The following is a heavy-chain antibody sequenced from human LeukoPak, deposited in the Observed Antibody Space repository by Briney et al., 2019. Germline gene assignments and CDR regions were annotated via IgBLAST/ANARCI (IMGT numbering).Heavy chain of an antibody. Sequence: PGGSLRLSCAASGFTVSSNYMSWVRQAPGKGLEWVSVIYSGGSTYYADSVKGRFTISRDNSKNTLYLQMNSLRAEDTAVYYCAKGADYDILTGYQYYFDYWGQGTLVTVSS. V-gene: IGHV3-66*01. D-gene: IGHD3-9*01. CDR1: GFTVSSNY. CDR3: AKGADYDILTGYQYYFDY. CDR2: IYSGGST. J-gene: IGHJ4*02.